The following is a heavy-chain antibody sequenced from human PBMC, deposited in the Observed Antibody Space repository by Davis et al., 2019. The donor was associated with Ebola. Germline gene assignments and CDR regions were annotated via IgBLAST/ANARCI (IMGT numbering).Heavy chain of an antibody. CDR3: VRDRDFSFDQ. D-gene: IGHD2/OR15-2a*01. V-gene: IGHV3-48*02. J-gene: IGHJ4*02. CDR1: GFTFSNYP. CDR2: NRTNSEGTT. Sequence: GESLKISCAASGFTFSNYPMNWVRQAPGKGLEWISNNRTNSEGTTKHAESVKGRFTISREDATSSLYLQMNSLRDEDTAVYYCVRDRDFSFDQWGRGILVTVSS.